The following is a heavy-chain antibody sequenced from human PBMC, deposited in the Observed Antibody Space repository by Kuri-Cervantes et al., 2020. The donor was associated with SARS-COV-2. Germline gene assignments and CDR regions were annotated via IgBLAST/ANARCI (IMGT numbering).Heavy chain of an antibody. CDR1: GFTVSSNY. J-gene: IGHJ4*02. CDR3: AGELLAAPLY. Sequence: GESLKISCAASGFTVSSNYMSWVRQAPGKGLEWVSVIYSGGSTYYADSVKGRFTISRDNSKNTLYLQMNSLRAEDTAVYYCAGELLAAPLYWGQGTLVTVSS. CDR2: IYSGGST. D-gene: IGHD1-26*01. V-gene: IGHV3-66*02.